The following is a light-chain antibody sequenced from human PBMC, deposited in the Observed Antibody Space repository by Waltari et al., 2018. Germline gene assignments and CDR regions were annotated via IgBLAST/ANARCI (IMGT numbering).Light chain of an antibody. J-gene: IGLJ2*01. CDR2: DVD. V-gene: IGLV2-11*01. Sequence: QSALTQPRSVSGSLGQSVTISCNGTSSDIGGYNYVSWYQHYPGKAPEVIIYDVDKRPSGVPDRFAGSRSGNTASLTVSGLRAEDEADYFCCSYAGAKYTVLFGGGTKLTVL. CDR3: CSYAGAKYTVL. CDR1: SSDIGGYNY.